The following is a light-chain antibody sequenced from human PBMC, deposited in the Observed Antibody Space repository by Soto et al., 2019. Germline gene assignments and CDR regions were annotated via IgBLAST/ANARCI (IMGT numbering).Light chain of an antibody. J-gene: IGKJ4*01. Sequence: EIVLTQSPATLSLSPGERATLSCRASQSVSKYLAWYQQKPGKAPRLLINDASNRATGIPARFSGSGSGTDVTLTISSLEPEDFVVYYCQQRSNWPQITFGGGTKVEIK. CDR1: QSVSKY. CDR3: QQRSNWPQIT. V-gene: IGKV3-11*01. CDR2: DAS.